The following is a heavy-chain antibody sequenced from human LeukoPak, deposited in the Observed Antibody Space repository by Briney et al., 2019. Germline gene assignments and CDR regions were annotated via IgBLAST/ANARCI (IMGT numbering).Heavy chain of an antibody. CDR3: ARQWLVSPLFDY. D-gene: IGHD6-19*01. CDR2: ISSSSSYI. CDR1: GFTFSTYT. Sequence: GGSLRLSCAASGFTFSTYTMNWVRQAPGKGLEWVSSISSSSSYIYFADSVKGRFTISRDNAKKSLYLHMDSLRAEDTAVYYCARQWLVSPLFDYWGQGTLVTVSS. J-gene: IGHJ4*02. V-gene: IGHV3-21*01.